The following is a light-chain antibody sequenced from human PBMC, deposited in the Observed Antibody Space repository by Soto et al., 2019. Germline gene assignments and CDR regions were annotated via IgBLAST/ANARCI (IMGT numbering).Light chain of an antibody. Sequence: DIQMTQSPSSLSASVGDRVTITCRASQSITTYLNWYQQKPGKAPKLLIYAASSLQSGGPSRFSGSGSGTDFTLTISSLPPADFATYYCQQSSEATWTFGQGTNVDIK. CDR2: AAS. J-gene: IGKJ1*01. CDR3: QQSSEATWT. CDR1: QSITTY. V-gene: IGKV1-39*01.